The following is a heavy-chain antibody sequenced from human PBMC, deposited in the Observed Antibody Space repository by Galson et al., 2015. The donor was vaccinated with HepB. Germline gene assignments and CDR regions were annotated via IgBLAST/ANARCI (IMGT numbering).Heavy chain of an antibody. Sequence: SLRLSCAASEFTFSYYAMAWVRQAPGKGLEWISAITPSGDNTYSADSMKGRFFISRDNSQNTLFLQMNSLRADDTAIYFCAKVFPEKTDGWYRQALYYFDSWGQGTRVTVSS. CDR2: ITPSGDNT. D-gene: IGHD6-19*01. CDR3: AKVFPEKTDGWYRQALYYFDS. V-gene: IGHV3-23*01. CDR1: EFTFSYYA. J-gene: IGHJ4*02.